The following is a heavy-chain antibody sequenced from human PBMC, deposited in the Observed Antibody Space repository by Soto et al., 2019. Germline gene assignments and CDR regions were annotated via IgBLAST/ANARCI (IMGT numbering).Heavy chain of an antibody. CDR1: GGTFSSYA. Sequence: QVQLVQSGAEVKKPGSSVKVSCKASGGTFSSYAISWVRQAPGQGLEWMGGIIPIFGTANYAQKFQGRVTITEDESTSTAYMDRSSLRSEDTAVYYCARDSRYSSSWAYNWFDPWGQGTLVTVSS. J-gene: IGHJ5*02. CDR2: IIPIFGTA. CDR3: ARDSRYSSSWAYNWFDP. D-gene: IGHD6-13*01. V-gene: IGHV1-69*12.